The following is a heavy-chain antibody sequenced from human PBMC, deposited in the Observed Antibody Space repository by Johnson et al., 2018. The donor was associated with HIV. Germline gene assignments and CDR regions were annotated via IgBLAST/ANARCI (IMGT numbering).Heavy chain of an antibody. CDR2: LSGNGGST. CDR3: ARRRYSTSWQEAFDI. CDR1: GFTFSRYA. Sequence: VQLVESGGGLVQPGGSLRLSCAASGFTFSRYAMHWVRQAPGKGLEYVSALSGNGGSTYYANSVKGRFTISRDNFKNTLYLQMGSLTAEDMAVYYCARRRYSTSWQEAFDIWGRGTMVTVSS. D-gene: IGHD6-13*01. J-gene: IGHJ3*02. V-gene: IGHV3-64*01.